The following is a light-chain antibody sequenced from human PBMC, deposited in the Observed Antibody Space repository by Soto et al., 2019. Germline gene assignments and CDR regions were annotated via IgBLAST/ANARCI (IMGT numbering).Light chain of an antibody. CDR2: AAS. Sequence: AIRMTQSPSSFSASTGDRVTITCRASQGISSYLAWYQQKPGKAPKLLIYAASTLQSGVPPRFSGSGSGTDFTLTISRLQSEDFATYYCQQYYSYPLTFGGGT. V-gene: IGKV1-8*01. J-gene: IGKJ4*01. CDR3: QQYYSYPLT. CDR1: QGISSY.